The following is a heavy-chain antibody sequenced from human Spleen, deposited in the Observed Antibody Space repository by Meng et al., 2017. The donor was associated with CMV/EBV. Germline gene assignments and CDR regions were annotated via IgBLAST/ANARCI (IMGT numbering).Heavy chain of an antibody. V-gene: IGHV4-61*08. CDR3: AKSIYRDDDYQFYGMDV. J-gene: IGHJ6*02. CDR2: VYYSENT. D-gene: IGHD2-21*01. CDR1: GGSISSGGYY. Sequence: SETLSLTCTVSGGSISSGGYYWSWIRQHPGKGLEWLGYVYYSENTNSESTAYNPSLRRRVTISVDTSRHQISLRLSSVTAADTAVYYCAKSIYRDDDYQFYGMDVWGQGTKVTVSS.